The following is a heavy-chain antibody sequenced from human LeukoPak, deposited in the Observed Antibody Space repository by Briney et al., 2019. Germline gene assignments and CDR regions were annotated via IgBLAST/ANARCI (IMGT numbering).Heavy chain of an antibody. J-gene: IGHJ6*02. CDR2: IDPSDSYT. CDR1: GYSFTSYW. CDR3: ASTDYYDSSGYYPPPYGMDV. D-gene: IGHD3-22*01. Sequence: GESLKISCKGSGYSFTSYWISWVRQMPGKGLEWMGRIDPSDSYTNYSPSFQGHVTISADKSISTAYLQWSSLKASDTAMYYCASTDYYDSSGYYPPPYGMDVWGQGTTVTVSS. V-gene: IGHV5-10-1*01.